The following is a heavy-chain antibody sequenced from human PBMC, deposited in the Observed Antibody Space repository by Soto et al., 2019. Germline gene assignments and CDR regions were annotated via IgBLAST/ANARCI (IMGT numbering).Heavy chain of an antibody. CDR2: IIPIFGTA. D-gene: IGHD3-22*01. CDR1: GGTFSSYA. J-gene: IGHJ4*02. V-gene: IGHV1-69*01. CDR3: ARVGGRVDYDSSGYYYDY. Sequence: QVQLVQSGAEVKKPGSSVKVSCKASGGTFSSYAISWVRQAPGQGLEWMGGIIPIFGTANYAQKFQGRVTITADESTSTAYVELSSLRSEDTAVYYCARVGGRVDYDSSGYYYDYWGQGTLVTVSS.